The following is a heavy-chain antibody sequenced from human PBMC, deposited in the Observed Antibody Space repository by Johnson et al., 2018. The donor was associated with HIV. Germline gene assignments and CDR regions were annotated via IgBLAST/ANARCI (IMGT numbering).Heavy chain of an antibody. D-gene: IGHD1-26*01. CDR2: INWNGGRT. J-gene: IGHJ3*02. V-gene: IGHV3-20*04. CDR1: GFSFDNNG. CDR3: ARGVGATTVAAFDI. Sequence: VQLVESGGGVVRPGGSLRLSCAASGFSFDNNGMTWVRQAPGKGLAWVSGINWNGGRTDYVDSVKGRFTISRDNAKNSLYLQMNSLRAEDTALYYCARGVGATTVAAFDIWGQGTMVTVSS.